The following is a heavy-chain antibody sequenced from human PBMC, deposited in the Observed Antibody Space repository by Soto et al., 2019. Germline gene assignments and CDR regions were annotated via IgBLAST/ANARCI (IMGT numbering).Heavy chain of an antibody. D-gene: IGHD3-9*01. Sequence: GSLRLSCAASGFTFSSYAMSWVRQAPGKGLEWVSVISGGGGNKYYADSVKGRFTISRDNSKNTLYLQMNSLRAEDTAVYYCARDFNDFDWSVDAFDIWGQGTMVTVSS. CDR3: ARDFNDFDWSVDAFDI. J-gene: IGHJ3*02. CDR1: GFTFSSYA. CDR2: ISGGGGNK. V-gene: IGHV3-23*01.